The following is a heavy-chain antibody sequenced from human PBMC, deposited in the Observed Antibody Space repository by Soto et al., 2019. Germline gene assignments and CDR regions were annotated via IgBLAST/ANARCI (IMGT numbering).Heavy chain of an antibody. Sequence: QVQLQESGPGLVKPSETLSLTCTVSGGSISSYYWCWIRQPPGKGLEWIGYIYYSGSTNYNPSLKSRVTISVDTSKNQFSLKLSSVTAADTAGYYCARRYGGNLDYWGQGTLVTVSS. D-gene: IGHD1-26*01. CDR3: ARRYGGNLDY. CDR2: IYYSGST. J-gene: IGHJ4*02. V-gene: IGHV4-59*08. CDR1: GGSISSYY.